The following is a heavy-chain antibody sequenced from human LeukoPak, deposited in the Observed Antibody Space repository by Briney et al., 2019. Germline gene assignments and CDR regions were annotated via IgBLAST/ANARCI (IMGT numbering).Heavy chain of an antibody. J-gene: IGHJ3*02. Sequence: PGGPLRLSCAASGFTFSSYEMNWVRQARGKWLEWVSYISSSGSTIYYADSVKGRFTISRDNAKNSLYLQMNSLRAEDTAVYYCARDNPGPEAFDIWGQGTMVTVSS. D-gene: IGHD1-14*01. CDR1: GFTFSSYE. V-gene: IGHV3-48*03. CDR3: ARDNPGPEAFDI. CDR2: ISSSGSTI.